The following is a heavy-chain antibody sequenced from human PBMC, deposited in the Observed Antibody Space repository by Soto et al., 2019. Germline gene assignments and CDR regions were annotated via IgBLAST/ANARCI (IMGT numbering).Heavy chain of an antibody. Sequence: WGFLRLSCAASGFTFSSYSMDWVRQAPEKGLEWVSYISSSSSTIYYADSVKGRFTISRDNAKNSLYLQMSSLRSEDTAVYYCAADNPLDFWSGYFVGDRFDPWGQGTLVTVS. V-gene: IGHV3-48*01. D-gene: IGHD3-3*01. CDR3: AADNPLDFWSGYFVGDRFDP. CDR1: GFTFSSYS. CDR2: ISSSSSTI. J-gene: IGHJ5*02.